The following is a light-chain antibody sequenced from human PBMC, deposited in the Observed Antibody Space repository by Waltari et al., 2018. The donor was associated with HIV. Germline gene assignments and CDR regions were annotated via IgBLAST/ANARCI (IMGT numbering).Light chain of an antibody. CDR1: QTVKNY. CDR3: QQSHSGPRT. V-gene: IGKV1-39*01. J-gene: IGKJ1*01. Sequence: DFQMTQSPSSLSAYLGATVIITCRAGQTVKNYLNWYQQNPGKAPKLLIYGASTLQRGVPARFSGSGSGTDFTLTITGLQADDDGTYYCQQSHSGPRTFGQGTKVEMK. CDR2: GAS.